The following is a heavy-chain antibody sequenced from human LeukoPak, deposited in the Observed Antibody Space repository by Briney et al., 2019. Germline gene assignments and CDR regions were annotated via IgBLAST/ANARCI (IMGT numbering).Heavy chain of an antibody. CDR1: GFTFSSYG. D-gene: IGHD5-18*01. V-gene: IGHV3-30*02. CDR2: IWYDGSNK. CDR3: AKGSGYGPFDY. J-gene: IGHJ4*02. Sequence: GGSLRLSCAASGFTFSSYGMHWVRQAPGKGLEWVAVIWYDGSNKYYADSVKGRFTISRDNSKNTLYLQMNSLRAEDTAVYYCAKGSGYGPFDYWGQGTLVTVSS.